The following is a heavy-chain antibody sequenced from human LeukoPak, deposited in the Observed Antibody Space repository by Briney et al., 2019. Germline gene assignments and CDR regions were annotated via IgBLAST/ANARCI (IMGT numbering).Heavy chain of an antibody. V-gene: IGHV3-30-3*01. D-gene: IGHD3-10*01. J-gene: IGHJ4*02. CDR2: ISYDGSNK. CDR1: GFTFSSYA. Sequence: QPGRSLRLSCAASGFTFSSYAMHWVRQAPGKGLEWAAVISYDGSNKYYADSVKGRFTISRDNSKNTLYLQMNSLRAEDTAVYYCASEDYYGSGSYYQIDYWGQGTLVSVSS. CDR3: ASEDYYGSGSYYQIDY.